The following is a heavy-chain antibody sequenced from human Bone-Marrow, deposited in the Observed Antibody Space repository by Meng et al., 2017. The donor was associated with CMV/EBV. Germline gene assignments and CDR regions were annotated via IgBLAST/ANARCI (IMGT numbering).Heavy chain of an antibody. CDR3: ARESYYYDSSGYYHFDY. J-gene: IGHJ4*02. V-gene: IGHV3-13*03. CDR1: GFTFSSYD. Sequence: GESLKISCAACGFTFSSYDMHWVRQATGKGLEWVSAIGTAGDTYYPGSVKGQFTISRENAKNSLYLQMNSLRAEDTAVYYCARESYYYDSSGYYHFDYWGQGTLVTVSS. CDR2: IGTAGDT. D-gene: IGHD3-22*01.